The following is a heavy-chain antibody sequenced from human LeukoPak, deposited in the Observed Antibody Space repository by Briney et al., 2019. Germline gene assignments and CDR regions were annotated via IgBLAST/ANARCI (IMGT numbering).Heavy chain of an antibody. CDR2: IYPGDSDT. D-gene: IGHD2-15*01. J-gene: IGHJ5*02. Sequence: GESLKTSCKGSGYSFTSYWIGWVRQMPGKGLEWMGIIYPGDSDTRYSPSFQGQVTISADKSISTAYLQWSSLKASDTAMYYCARSCSGGSCYNNWFDPWGQGTLVTVSS. V-gene: IGHV5-51*01. CDR1: GYSFTSYW. CDR3: ARSCSGGSCYNNWFDP.